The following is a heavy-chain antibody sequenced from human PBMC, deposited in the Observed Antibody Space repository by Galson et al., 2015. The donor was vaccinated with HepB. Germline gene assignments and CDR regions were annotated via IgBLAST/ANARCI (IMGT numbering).Heavy chain of an antibody. CDR1: GFTFSSYG. Sequence: SLRLSCAASGFTFSSYGMHWVRQAPGKGLEWVAVIWYDGSNKYYADSVKGRFTISRDNSKNTLYLQMNSLRAEDTAVYYCARGQRRYYYYYMDVWGKGTTVTVSS. CDR2: IWYDGSNK. D-gene: IGHD5-18*01. V-gene: IGHV3-33*01. CDR3: ARGQRRYYYYYMDV. J-gene: IGHJ6*03.